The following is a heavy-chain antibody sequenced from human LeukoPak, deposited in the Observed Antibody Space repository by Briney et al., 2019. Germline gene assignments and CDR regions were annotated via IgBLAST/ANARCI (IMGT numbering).Heavy chain of an antibody. CDR3: ARGIVGATIAAPYFDY. CDR1: GGSFSGYS. D-gene: IGHD1-26*01. V-gene: IGHV4-34*01. CDR2: INHSGST. Sequence: PSETLSLTCAVYGGSFSGYSWSWIRQPPGKGLEWIGEINHSGSTNYNPSLKSRVTISVDTSKNQFSLKLSSVTAADTAVYYCARGIVGATIAAPYFDYWGQGTLVTVSS. J-gene: IGHJ4*02.